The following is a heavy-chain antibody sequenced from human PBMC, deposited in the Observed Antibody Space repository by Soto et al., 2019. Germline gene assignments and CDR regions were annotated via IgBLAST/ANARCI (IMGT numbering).Heavy chain of an antibody. CDR1: GFTFSDYY. CDR2: ISSSGSTI. CDR3: ARSLDYGGKFH. V-gene: IGHV3-11*01. Sequence: QVQPVESGGGLVKPGGSLRLSCAASGFTFSDYYMSWIRQAPGKGLEWVSYISSSGSTIYYADSVKGRFTISRDNAKNSLYLQMHSLRAVDTAVFDCARSLDYGGKFHWGQGTLVTVSS. J-gene: IGHJ4*02. D-gene: IGHD4-17*01.